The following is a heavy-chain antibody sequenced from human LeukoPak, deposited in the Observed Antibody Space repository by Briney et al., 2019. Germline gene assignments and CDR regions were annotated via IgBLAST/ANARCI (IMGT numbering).Heavy chain of an antibody. D-gene: IGHD2-15*01. CDR2: ISTGSAVI. CDR3: ARDVGYCSGGSCYRWFAS. V-gene: IGHV3-48*01. CDR1: GFTFSTYS. Sequence: GSLRLSCAASGFTFSTYSMSWVRQAPGKGLEWVSYISTGSAVIYYADSVKGRFTISRDDARNSVSLQMNSLRADDTAVYYCARDVGYCSGGSCYRWFASWGQGTLVTVSS. J-gene: IGHJ5*01.